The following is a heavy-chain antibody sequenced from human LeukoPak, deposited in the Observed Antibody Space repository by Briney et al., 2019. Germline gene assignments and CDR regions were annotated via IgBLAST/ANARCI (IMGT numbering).Heavy chain of an antibody. J-gene: IGHJ5*02. CDR3: ARARHTYYYDSSGYSGFDP. V-gene: IGHV1-2*02. CDR1: GCTFTGYY. D-gene: IGHD3-22*01. CDR2: INPNSGGT. Sequence: GASVKVSCKASGCTFTGYYMHWVRQAPGQGLEWMGWINPNSGGTNYAQKFQGRVTMTRDTSISTAYMELSRLRSDDTAVYYCARARHTYYYDSSGYSGFDPWGQGTLVTVSS.